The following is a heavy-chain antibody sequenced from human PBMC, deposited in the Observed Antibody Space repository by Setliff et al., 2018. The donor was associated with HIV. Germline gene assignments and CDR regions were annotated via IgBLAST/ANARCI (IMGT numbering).Heavy chain of an antibody. CDR1: GYTFIDYF. CDR3: ARQFSNSFDS. CDR2: ISPYDLSE. J-gene: IGHJ4*02. Sequence: ASVKVSCKASGYTFIDYFIHWVRQAPGQGPEWMGWISPYDLSERTSQRFRVRVTMTRDTSINTAYLDLSGLTSDDTAVYYCARQFSNSFDSWGQGTLVTVSS. D-gene: IGHD7-27*01. V-gene: IGHV1-2*02.